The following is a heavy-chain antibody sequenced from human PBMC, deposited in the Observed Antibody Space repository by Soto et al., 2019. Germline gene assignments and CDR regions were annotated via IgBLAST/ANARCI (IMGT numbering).Heavy chain of an antibody. CDR2: IYYSGST. D-gene: IGHD3-3*01. J-gene: IGHJ5*02. CDR1: GGSISSGDYY. V-gene: IGHV4-31*03. Sequence: QVQLQESGPGLVKPSQTLSLTCTVSGGSISSGDYYWSWIRQHPGKGLEWIGYIYYSGSTYYNPSLKGRVNISVDTSKTPFSLKLSSVTAAGTAVYYCARWWSGSRQGFDPWGQGTLVTVSS. CDR3: ARWWSGSRQGFDP.